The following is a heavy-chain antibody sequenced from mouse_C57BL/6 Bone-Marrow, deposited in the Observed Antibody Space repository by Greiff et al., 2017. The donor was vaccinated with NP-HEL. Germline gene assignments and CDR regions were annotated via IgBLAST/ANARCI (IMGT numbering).Heavy chain of an antibody. D-gene: IGHD1-1*01. V-gene: IGHV1-4*01. CDR1: GYTFTSYT. J-gene: IGHJ4*01. CDR2: INPSSGYT. Sequence: QVQLQQSGAELARPGASVKMSCKASGYTFTSYTMHWVKQRPGQGLEWIGYINPSSGYTKYNQKFKDKATLTADKSSSTAYMQLSSLTSEDSAVYYCARGELLGDYYYAMDVWGKGTSVTVSS. CDR3: ARGELLGDYYYAMDV.